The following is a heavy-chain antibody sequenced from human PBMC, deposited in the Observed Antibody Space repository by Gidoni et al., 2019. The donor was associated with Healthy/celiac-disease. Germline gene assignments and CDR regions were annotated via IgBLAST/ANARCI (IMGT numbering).Heavy chain of an antibody. CDR3: AIEPGATHDFDY. CDR2: ISGSGGST. J-gene: IGHJ4*02. V-gene: IGHV3-23*01. CDR1: GFTFSSYA. Sequence: EVQLLASGGALVQPGGSLRLSCAASGFTFSSYAMSWVRQAPGKGLEWVSAISGSGGSTYYADSVKGRFTISRDNSKNTLYLQMNSLRAEDTAVYYCAIEPGATHDFDYWGQGTLVTVSS. D-gene: IGHD1-26*01.